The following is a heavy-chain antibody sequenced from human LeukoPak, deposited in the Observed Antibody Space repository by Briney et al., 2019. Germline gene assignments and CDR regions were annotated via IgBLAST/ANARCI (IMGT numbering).Heavy chain of an antibody. D-gene: IGHD2-8*01. J-gene: IGHJ6*02. CDR1: GFPFSSYG. CDR2: ISYDGSNK. Sequence: GGSLRLSCAASGFPFSSYGMHWVRQAPGKGLEWVAVISYDGSNKYYADSVKGRFTISRDNSKNTLYLQMNSLRAEDTAVYYCAKVLGVGPYYYYGMDVWGQGTTVTVSS. CDR3: AKVLGVGPYYYYGMDV. V-gene: IGHV3-30*18.